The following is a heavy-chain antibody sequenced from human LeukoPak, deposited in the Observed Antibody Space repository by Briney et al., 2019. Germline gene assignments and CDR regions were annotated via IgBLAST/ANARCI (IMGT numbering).Heavy chain of an antibody. V-gene: IGHV1-2*02. CDR1: GYTFTGYY. CDR3: ARNGPHSSSSSGYYYYYMDV. J-gene: IGHJ6*03. CDR2: INPNSGGT. Sequence: GASVKVSCKASGYTFTGYYMHWVRQAPGQGLEWMGWINPNSGGTNYAQKFQGRVTMTRDTSISTAYMELSRLRSNDTAVYYCARNGPHSSSSSGYYYYYMDVWGKGTTVTVSS. D-gene: IGHD6-6*01.